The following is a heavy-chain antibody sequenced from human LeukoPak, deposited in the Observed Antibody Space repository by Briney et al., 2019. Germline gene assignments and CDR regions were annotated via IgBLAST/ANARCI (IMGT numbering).Heavy chain of an antibody. Sequence: SETLSLTCTVSGYSISSGYYWGWIRQPPGKGLEWIGSIYHSGSTYYNPSLKSRVTILIDTSKNQFSLKLSSVTAADTAVYYCARARDTAAYGMDVWGQGTTVTVSS. V-gene: IGHV4-38-2*02. CDR3: ARARDTAAYGMDV. J-gene: IGHJ6*02. D-gene: IGHD5-18*01. CDR2: IYHSGST. CDR1: GYSISSGYY.